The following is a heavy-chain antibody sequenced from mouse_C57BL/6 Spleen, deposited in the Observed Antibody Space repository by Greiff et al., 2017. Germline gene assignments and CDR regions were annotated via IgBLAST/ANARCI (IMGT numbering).Heavy chain of an antibody. D-gene: IGHD1-1*01. CDR1: GYTFTSYW. J-gene: IGHJ2*01. Sequence: QVQLQQPGAELVKPGASVKMSCKASGYTFTSYWITWVKQRPGQGLEWIGDIYPGSGSTNYNEKFKRKATLTVDTSSSTAYMQLSSLTSEDSAVYYCARALYYGSSSFDYWGQGTTLTVSS. V-gene: IGHV1-55*01. CDR2: IYPGSGST. CDR3: ARALYYGSSSFDY.